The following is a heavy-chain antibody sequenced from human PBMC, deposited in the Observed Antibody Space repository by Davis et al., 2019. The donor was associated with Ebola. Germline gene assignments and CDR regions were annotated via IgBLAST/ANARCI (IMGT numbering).Heavy chain of an antibody. CDR2: IDHSGST. CDR3: SSGIPGY. D-gene: IGHD2-2*02. CDR1: GGPFSGYY. J-gene: IGHJ4*02. Sequence: SETLSLTCAVYGGPFSGYYWSWIRQPPGKGLEWIGEIDHSGSTKYNPSLKSRVTISLDASKNQFSLKLGSVTAADTSVYYCSSGIPGYWGQGTLVTVSS. V-gene: IGHV4-34*01.